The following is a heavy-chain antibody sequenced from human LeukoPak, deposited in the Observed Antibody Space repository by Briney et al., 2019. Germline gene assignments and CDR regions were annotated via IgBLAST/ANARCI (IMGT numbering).Heavy chain of an antibody. CDR3: ARGRNDY. CDR1: GYTFTDYY. V-gene: IGHV1-2*02. Sequence: GASVKVSCKASGYTFTDYYMHWVRQAPGQGLEWVGWINANSGGSNYAQKFQGRVTMTRNTSISTAYMELSSLRSEDTAVYYCARGRNDYWGQGTLVTVSS. J-gene: IGHJ4*02. CDR2: INANSGGS.